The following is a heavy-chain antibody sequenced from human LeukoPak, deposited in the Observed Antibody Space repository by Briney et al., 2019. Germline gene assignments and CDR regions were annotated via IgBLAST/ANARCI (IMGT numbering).Heavy chain of an antibody. CDR2: IYYSGST. D-gene: IGHD6-6*01. CDR3: ARAYSSSSARMWVY. V-gene: IGHV4-39*02. CDR1: GGSIGSSSYY. Sequence: KPSETLSLTCTVSGGSIGSSSYYWGWIRQPPGKGLEWIGNIYYSGSTYFNPSLKSRVTKSVDTSKNQFSPKLSAVTAADTAVYYCARAYSSSSARMWVYWGQGTLVTVSS. J-gene: IGHJ4*02.